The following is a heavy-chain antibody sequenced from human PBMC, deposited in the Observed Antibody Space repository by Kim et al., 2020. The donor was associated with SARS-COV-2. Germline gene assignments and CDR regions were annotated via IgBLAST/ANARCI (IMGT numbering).Heavy chain of an antibody. Sequence: SLKSRVPISVDTSKHQFSLKLSSVTAADTAVYYCARGRRGQWLVFSYFDYWGEGTLVTVSS. CDR3: ARGRRGQWLVFSYFDY. J-gene: IGHJ4*02. D-gene: IGHD6-19*01. V-gene: IGHV4-34*01.